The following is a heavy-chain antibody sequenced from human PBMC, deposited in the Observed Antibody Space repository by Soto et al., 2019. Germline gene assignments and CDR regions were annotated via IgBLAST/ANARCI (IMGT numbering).Heavy chain of an antibody. V-gene: IGHV1-69*13. Sequence: SVKVSCKASGGTFSSYAISWVRQAPGQGLEWMGGIIPIFGTANYAQKFQGRVTITAGESTSTAHMELSSLRSEDTAVYYCARVGYGEPTLYYYYGMDVWGQGTTVTVSS. J-gene: IGHJ6*02. CDR2: IIPIFGTA. CDR1: GGTFSSYA. CDR3: ARVGYGEPTLYYYYGMDV. D-gene: IGHD3-10*01.